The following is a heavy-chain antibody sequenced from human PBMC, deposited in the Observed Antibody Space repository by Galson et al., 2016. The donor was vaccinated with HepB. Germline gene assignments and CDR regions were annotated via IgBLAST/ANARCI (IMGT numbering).Heavy chain of an antibody. CDR1: GYTFTNYF. CDR3: FWSGYYVHYYGMDV. V-gene: IGHV1-46*01. Sequence: SVKVSCKASGYTFTNYFTHWVRQAPGQGLEWMGLINPSGGSTSYAPTFRGRVTMTWDTSTSTLYMDPVDTATYYCAHTVCFWSGYYVHYYGMDVWGQGTTVTVSS. J-gene: IGHJ6*02. CDR2: INPSGGST. D-gene: IGHD3-3*01.